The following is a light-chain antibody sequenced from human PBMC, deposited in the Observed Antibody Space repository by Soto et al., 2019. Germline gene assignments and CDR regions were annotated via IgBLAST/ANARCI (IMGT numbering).Light chain of an antibody. CDR2: KAS. V-gene: IGKV1-5*03. CDR3: QQYSSYSRYT. J-gene: IGKJ2*01. Sequence: DIQMTQSPSTLSASVGDRVTITCRASQSISSWLAWYQQKPGKAPILLIYKASSLESGVPSRFSGSGSGTEFTLTISSLQPDDFATYYCQQYSSYSRYTFGQGTQLEIK. CDR1: QSISSW.